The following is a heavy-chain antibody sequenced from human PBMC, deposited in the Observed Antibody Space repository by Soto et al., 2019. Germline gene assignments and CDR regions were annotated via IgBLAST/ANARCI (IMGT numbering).Heavy chain of an antibody. J-gene: IGHJ4*02. V-gene: IGHV4-61*01. D-gene: IGHD3-16*02. Sequence: QVQLQASGPGLVKPSETLSLTCTVSGGSVSSGSYYWSWIRQPPGKGLEWIGYIYYSGSTNYNPSLKRRVTISVDTSKNQFSLKLRSVTAADTAVYYCARQTLYDYVWGSYRQFDYWGQGTLVTVSS. CDR3: ARQTLYDYVWGSYRQFDY. CDR1: GGSVSSGSYY. CDR2: IYYSGST.